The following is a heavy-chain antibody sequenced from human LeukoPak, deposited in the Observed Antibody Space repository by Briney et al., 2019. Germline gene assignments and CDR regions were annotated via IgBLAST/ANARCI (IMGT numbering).Heavy chain of an antibody. D-gene: IGHD2-15*01. Sequence: GGSLRLSCAASGFTFSSYWMSWVRQAPGKGLEWVANKKQDGSEKYYVDSVKGRFTISRDNAKNSLYLQMNSLRAEDTAVYYCARESGAHCSGGSCYSGDAFDIWGQGTMVTVSS. J-gene: IGHJ3*02. V-gene: IGHV3-7*01. CDR2: KKQDGSEK. CDR3: ARESGAHCSGGSCYSGDAFDI. CDR1: GFTFSSYW.